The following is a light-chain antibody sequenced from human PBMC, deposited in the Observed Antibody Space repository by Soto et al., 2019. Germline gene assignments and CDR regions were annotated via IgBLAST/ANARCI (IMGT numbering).Light chain of an antibody. V-gene: IGLV2-14*01. J-gene: IGLJ2*01. CDR3: SSYRSSSPLV. CDR2: EVS. CDR1: SSDVGAYNY. Sequence: QSALTQPASVSGSPGQSITISCTGTSSDVGAYNYVSWYQQHPGKAPKLMIYEVSNRPSGVSNRFSGSKSGNTASLTISGLQAEAEADYYCSSYRSSSPLVFGGGTKLTVL.